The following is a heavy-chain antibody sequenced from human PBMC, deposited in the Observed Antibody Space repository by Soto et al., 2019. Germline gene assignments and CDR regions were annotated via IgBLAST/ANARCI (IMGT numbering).Heavy chain of an antibody. CDR2: ISYDASNK. V-gene: IGHV3-30-3*01. J-gene: IGHJ4*02. CDR3: ERPFRSGWYGAFDF. D-gene: IGHD6-19*01. CDR1: GFAFSSYA. Sequence: PGRSLKLSSAASGFAFSSYAMHWVRRAPGKSLEWVAVISYDASNKYYADSVKGRFTISRDNYKKTMYLQMSSLRAEDTAGYYLERPFRSGWYGAFDFCGQRPRVTVSS.